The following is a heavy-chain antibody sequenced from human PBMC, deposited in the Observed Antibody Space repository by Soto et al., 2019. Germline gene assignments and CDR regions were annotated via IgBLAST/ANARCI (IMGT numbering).Heavy chain of an antibody. CDR3: ARPPYSYDSSGHFDY. CDR1: GDSISSSSYY. J-gene: IGHJ4*02. Sequence: PSETLDLTCTVSGDSISSSSYYWGWIRQPPGKGLEGIGSSYYSGSTYYNPSLKSRVTISVDTSKTQFSLKLSSVTAADTAVYYCARPPYSYDSSGHFDYWGQGTLVTVSS. V-gene: IGHV4-39*01. D-gene: IGHD3-22*01. CDR2: SYYSGST.